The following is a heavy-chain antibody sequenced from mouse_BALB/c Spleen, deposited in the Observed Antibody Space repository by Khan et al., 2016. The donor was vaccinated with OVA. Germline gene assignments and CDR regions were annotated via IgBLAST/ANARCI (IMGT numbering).Heavy chain of an antibody. Sequence: VQLKESGPGLVKPSQSLSLTCTVTGYSITSDYAWNWIRQFPGNKLEWMGYISYSGSTSYNLSLKSRISITRDTSKNQFFLQLNSVTTEDTATYYCARSRPNSSINSGFFDYWGQGTTLTVSS. CDR1: GYSITSDYA. D-gene: IGHD1-2*01. J-gene: IGHJ2*01. CDR2: ISYSGST. CDR3: ARSRPNSSINSGFFDY. V-gene: IGHV3-2*02.